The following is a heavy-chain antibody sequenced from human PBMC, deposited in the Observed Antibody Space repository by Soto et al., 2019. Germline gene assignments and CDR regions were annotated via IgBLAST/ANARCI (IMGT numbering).Heavy chain of an antibody. J-gene: IGHJ4*02. CDR3: ASEQISDSYYDYVWGSYRPDY. D-gene: IGHD3-16*02. Sequence: GGSLRLSCAASGFTFSSYAIHWVRQAPGKGLEWVAFISYEGSNKYYADSVKGRFTISRDNSKSTLFLQMNSLRAEDTAVYYCASEQISDSYYDYVWGSYRPDYWGQGTLVTVSS. V-gene: IGHV3-30-3*01. CDR2: ISYEGSNK. CDR1: GFTFSSYA.